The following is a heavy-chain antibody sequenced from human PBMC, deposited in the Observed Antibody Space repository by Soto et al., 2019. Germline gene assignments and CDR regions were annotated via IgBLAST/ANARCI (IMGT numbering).Heavy chain of an antibody. CDR1: GGTFSSYA. CDR2: IIPIFGTA. CDR3: ARGYYYDSSGYYRWYFDL. V-gene: IGHV1-69*01. J-gene: IGHJ2*01. Sequence: QVQLVQSGAEVKKPGSSVKVSCKASGGTFSSYAISWVRQAPGQRLEWMGGIIPIFGTANYTKKFQGRVKITADESTSTAYMELSSLRSEDTAVYYCARGYYYDSSGYYRWYFDLWGRGTLVTVSS. D-gene: IGHD3-22*01.